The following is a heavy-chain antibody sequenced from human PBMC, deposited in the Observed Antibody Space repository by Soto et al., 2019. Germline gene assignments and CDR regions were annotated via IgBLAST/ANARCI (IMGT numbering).Heavy chain of an antibody. Sequence: QVQLVQSGAEVKKPGASVKVSCKASGYTFSDYYINWVRQAPGQGLGWMGWTTPKNGGTKYPQKFQGRVTVTRDTSIRIAYMELSRLRHDDTAVYYCARGGNSGYYYEWGQGTLVTVSS. V-gene: IGHV1-2*02. D-gene: IGHD5-12*01. CDR2: TTPKNGGT. CDR3: ARGGNSGYYYE. CDR1: GYTFSDYY. J-gene: IGHJ4*02.